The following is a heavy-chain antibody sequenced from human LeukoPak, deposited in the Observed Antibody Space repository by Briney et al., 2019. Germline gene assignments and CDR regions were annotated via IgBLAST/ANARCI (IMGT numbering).Heavy chain of an antibody. D-gene: IGHD3-3*02. CDR2: IYYSGST. CDR3: ARGGIRQTFDN. Sequence: PSETLSLTCAVYGGSFSGYYWSWIRQPPGKGLEWIGYIYYSGSTNYNPSLKSRVTISVDTSKNQFSLNLTSVTAADTAVYYCARGGIRQTFDNWGQGTLVTVSS. V-gene: IGHV4-59*01. CDR1: GGSFSGYY. J-gene: IGHJ4*02.